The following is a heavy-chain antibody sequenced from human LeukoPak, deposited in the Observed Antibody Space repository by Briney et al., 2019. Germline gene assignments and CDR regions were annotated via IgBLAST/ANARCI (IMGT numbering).Heavy chain of an antibody. CDR3: ARLKDYGGNSMGLFGFDP. V-gene: IGHV5-51*01. Sequence: GESLKISCKGSGYSFTSYWIGWVRQIPGKGLEWMGIIYPGDSDTRYSPSFQGQVPISADQSISTAYRQWSTLNASDTTMYYVARLKDYGGNSMGLFGFDPWGQGTLVTVSS. J-gene: IGHJ5*02. D-gene: IGHD4-23*01. CDR2: IYPGDSDT. CDR1: GYSFTSYW.